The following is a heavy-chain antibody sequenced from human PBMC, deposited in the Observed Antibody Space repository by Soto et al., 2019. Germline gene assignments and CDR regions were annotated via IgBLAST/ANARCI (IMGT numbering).Heavy chain of an antibody. V-gene: IGHV4-30-4*01. CDR3: ATMGTPATGLFYFDY. CDR2: ISYSGST. CDR1: GCSISSGNYY. D-gene: IGHD2-15*01. J-gene: IGHJ4*02. Sequence: SETLSLTCTVSGCSISSGNYYWSWIRQPPGKGLEWIGFISYSGSTYYNLSLKSRVTISVDTSKNQFSLNLNFVTAADTAVYYCATMGTPATGLFYFDYWGQGTLVTVSS.